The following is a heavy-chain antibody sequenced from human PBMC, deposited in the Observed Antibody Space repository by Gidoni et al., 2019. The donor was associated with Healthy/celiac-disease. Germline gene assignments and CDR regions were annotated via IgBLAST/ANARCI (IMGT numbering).Heavy chain of an antibody. Sequence: QLQLQESGSGLVQPSQTLSLTCAVSGGSISSGGYSWSWIRQPPGKGLEWIGYIYHSGSTYYNPSLKSRVTISVDRSKNQFSLKLSSVTAADTAVYYCAREAWTMATIGAFDIWGQGTMVTVSS. CDR2: IYHSGST. V-gene: IGHV4-30-2*01. D-gene: IGHD5-12*01. CDR3: AREAWTMATIGAFDI. CDR1: GGSISSGGYS. J-gene: IGHJ3*02.